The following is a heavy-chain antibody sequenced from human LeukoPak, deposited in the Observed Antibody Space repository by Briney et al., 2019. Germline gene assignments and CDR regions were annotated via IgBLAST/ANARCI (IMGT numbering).Heavy chain of an antibody. CDR1: GFTFSSYE. Sequence: GGSLRLSCAASGFTFSSYEMNWVRQAPGKGLEWVSYISSSGSTIYYADSVKGRFTIYRDNAKNSLYLQMNSLRAEDTAVYYCARDGHIVVVPAAMLGDPFDYWGQGTLVTVSS. CDR3: ARDGHIVVVPAAMLGDPFDY. V-gene: IGHV3-48*03. J-gene: IGHJ4*02. D-gene: IGHD2-2*01. CDR2: ISSSGSTI.